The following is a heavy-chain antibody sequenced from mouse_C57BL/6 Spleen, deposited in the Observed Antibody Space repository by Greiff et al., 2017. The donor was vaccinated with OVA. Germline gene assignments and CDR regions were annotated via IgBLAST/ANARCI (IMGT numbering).Heavy chain of an antibody. J-gene: IGHJ4*01. CDR2: IDPETGGT. Sequence: QVQLKESGAELVRPGASVTLSCKASGYTFTDYEMHWVKQTPVHGLEWIGAIDPETGGTAYNQKFKGKAILTADKSSSTAYMELRSLTSEDSAVYYCTIGGGRYYYAMDYWGQGTSVTVSS. CDR3: TIGGGRYYYAMDY. CDR1: GYTFTDYE. V-gene: IGHV1-15*01. D-gene: IGHD1-1*01.